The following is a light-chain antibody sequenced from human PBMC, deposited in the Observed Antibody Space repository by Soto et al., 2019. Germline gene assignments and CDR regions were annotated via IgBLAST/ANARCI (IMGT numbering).Light chain of an antibody. Sequence: DIQLTQSPSFLSASVGDRVTITCRASRDISSYLAWYQQKPGKAPKVLIYASPTLQSGVPSRFSGSGSGTEFSLTISSLQPEDFATYYCQQLNSYPFTFGPGTKVDIK. CDR2: ASP. CDR3: QQLNSYPFT. V-gene: IGKV1-9*01. CDR1: RDISSY. J-gene: IGKJ3*01.